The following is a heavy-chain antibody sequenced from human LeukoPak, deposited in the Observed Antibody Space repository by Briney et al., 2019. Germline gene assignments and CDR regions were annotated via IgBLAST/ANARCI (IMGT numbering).Heavy chain of an antibody. J-gene: IGHJ4*02. Sequence: SETLSLTCTVSGGSISSGGYYWSWIRQHPGKGLEWIGYIYYSGSTYYNPSLKSRVTISVDTSKNQFSLKLSSVTAADTAVYYCAREEPKSGYSYWGQGTLVTVSS. CDR2: IYYSGST. CDR3: AREEPKSGYSY. V-gene: IGHV4-31*03. D-gene: IGHD5-18*01. CDR1: GGSISSGGYY.